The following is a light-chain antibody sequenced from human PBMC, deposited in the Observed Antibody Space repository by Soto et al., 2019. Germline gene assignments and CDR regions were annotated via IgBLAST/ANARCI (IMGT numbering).Light chain of an antibody. Sequence: EILLTQSPGTLSLSPWERATLSCRASQSVSSSSLAWYQKKPGQAPRLLIYGASSRAAGIPDRFSGSGSGTDFTLTISRLEPEDFAVYYCQQYGSSLTWTFGQGTKVDIK. V-gene: IGKV3-20*01. J-gene: IGKJ1*01. CDR1: QSVSSSS. CDR2: GAS. CDR3: QQYGSSLTWT.